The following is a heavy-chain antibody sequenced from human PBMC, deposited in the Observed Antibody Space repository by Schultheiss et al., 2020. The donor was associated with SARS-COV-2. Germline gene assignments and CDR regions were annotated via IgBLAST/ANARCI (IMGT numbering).Heavy chain of an antibody. CDR2: ISGSGGST. V-gene: IGHV3-23*01. Sequence: GESLKISCAASGFTFSSYGMHWVRRAPGKGPEWVSAISGSGGSTYYADSVKGRFTISRDNSKNTLYLQMNSLRAEDTAVYYCAKDFGGYDSSGYFNYWGQGTLVTVSS. D-gene: IGHD3-22*01. J-gene: IGHJ4*02. CDR1: GFTFSSYG. CDR3: AKDFGGYDSSGYFNY.